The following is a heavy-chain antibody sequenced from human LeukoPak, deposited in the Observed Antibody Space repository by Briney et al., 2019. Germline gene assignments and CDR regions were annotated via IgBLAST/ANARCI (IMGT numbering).Heavy chain of an antibody. D-gene: IGHD3-16*02. CDR3: AKSGFTGYRVEYLHDY. CDR2: IVVGSGNT. Sequence: GTSVKVSCKASGFTFTSSAMQWVRQARGQRLEWIGWIVVGSGNTNYAQKFQERVTITRDMSTSTAYMELSSLRSEDTAVYYCAKSGFTGYRVEYLHDYWGQGTLVTVSS. J-gene: IGHJ4*02. V-gene: IGHV1-58*02. CDR1: GFTFTSSA.